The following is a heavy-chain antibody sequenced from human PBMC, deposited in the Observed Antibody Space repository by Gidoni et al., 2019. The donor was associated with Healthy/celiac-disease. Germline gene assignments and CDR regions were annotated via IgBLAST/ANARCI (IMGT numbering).Heavy chain of an antibody. V-gene: IGHV3-73*02. CDR1: GFPFSGSA. Sequence: EVQLVESGGGLVQPGGSLKLSCAASGFPFSGSAMHWVRQASGKGLEWVGRIRSKANSYATAYAASVKGRFTISRDDSKNTAYLQMNSLKTEDTAVYYCTRHRAGTDFYYMDVWGKGTTVTVSS. D-gene: IGHD6-13*01. CDR2: IRSKANSYAT. CDR3: TRHRAGTDFYYMDV. J-gene: IGHJ6*03.